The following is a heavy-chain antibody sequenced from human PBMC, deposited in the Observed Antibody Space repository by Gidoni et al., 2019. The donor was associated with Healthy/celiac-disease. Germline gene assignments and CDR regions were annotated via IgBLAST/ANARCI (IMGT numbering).Heavy chain of an antibody. J-gene: IGHJ4*02. CDR2: ISSSSSTI. CDR3: ARVGNNRRWLQTFDY. CDR1: GFTFSSYS. D-gene: IGHD5-12*01. Sequence: EVQLVESGGGLVQPGGSLRLSCAASGFTFSSYSMNWVRQAPGKGLEWVSYISSSSSTIYYADSVKGRFTISRDNAKNSLYLQMNSLRDEDTAVYYCARVGNNRRWLQTFDYWGQGTLVTVSS. V-gene: IGHV3-48*02.